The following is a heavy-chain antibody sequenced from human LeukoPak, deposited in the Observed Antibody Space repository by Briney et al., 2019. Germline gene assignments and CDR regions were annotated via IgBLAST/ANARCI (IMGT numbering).Heavy chain of an antibody. CDR2: ISGSGGST. Sequence: PGGSLRLSCAASGFTFSSYAMSWVRQAPGKELEWVSAISGSGGSTYYADSVKGRFTISRDNSKNTLYLQMNSLRAEDTAVYYCAKDLRAVAGRARHHYWGQGTLVTVSS. J-gene: IGHJ4*02. V-gene: IGHV3-23*01. CDR1: GFTFSSYA. D-gene: IGHD6-19*01. CDR3: AKDLRAVAGRARHHY.